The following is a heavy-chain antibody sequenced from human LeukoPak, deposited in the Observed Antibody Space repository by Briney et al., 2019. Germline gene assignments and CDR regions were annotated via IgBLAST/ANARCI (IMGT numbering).Heavy chain of an antibody. D-gene: IGHD2-2*01. CDR3: ARGEGVVVPRNSDY. CDR2: INHSGST. J-gene: IGHJ4*02. V-gene: IGHV4-34*01. CDR1: GGSFSGYY. Sequence: SETLSLTCAVYGGSFSGYYWSWIRQPPGKGLEWIGEINHSGSTNYNPSLKSRVTISVDTSKNQFSLKLSSVTAADTAVYYCARGEGVVVPRNSDYWGQGTLVTVSS.